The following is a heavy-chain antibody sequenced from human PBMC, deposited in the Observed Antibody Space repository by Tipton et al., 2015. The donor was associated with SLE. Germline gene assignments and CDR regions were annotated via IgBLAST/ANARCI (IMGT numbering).Heavy chain of an antibody. V-gene: IGHV4-59*02. CDR2: INYRGNS. CDR1: GDSVSNFH. CDR3: ARGAAYDSGGYVSDF. Sequence: TLSLTCNVSGDSVSNFHWSWIRQPPGKGPEWIGYINYRGNSNYNPSLKTRVAISVDTSKNQFSLKLSPVTAADTAVYYCARGAAYDSGGYVSDFWGQGTLVTVSS. D-gene: IGHD3-22*01. J-gene: IGHJ4*02.